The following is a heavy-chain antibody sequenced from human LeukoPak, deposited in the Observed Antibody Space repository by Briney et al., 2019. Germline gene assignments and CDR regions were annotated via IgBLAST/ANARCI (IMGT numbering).Heavy chain of an antibody. CDR1: GGSISSGAYY. J-gene: IGHJ5*02. CDR2: IYYSGST. D-gene: IGHD2/OR15-2a*01. V-gene: IGHV4-31*03. CDR3: AGEVIEDWFDP. Sequence: PSQTLSLTCTVSGGSISSGAYYWNWIRQHPGKGLEWIGYIYYSGSTYYNPSLKSRVTMSVDTSKNQFSLKLSSVTAADTAVYYCAGEVIEDWFDPWGQGTLVTVSS.